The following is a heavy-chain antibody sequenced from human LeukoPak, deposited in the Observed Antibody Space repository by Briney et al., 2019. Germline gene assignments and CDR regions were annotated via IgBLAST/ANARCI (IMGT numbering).Heavy chain of an antibody. CDR2: IKSKTDGGTT. CDR3: TTDRTYYDFWSGYPFYYYYGMDV. CDR1: GFTFSNAW. D-gene: IGHD3-3*01. J-gene: IGHJ6*02. V-gene: IGHV3-15*07. Sequence: GGSLRLSCAASGFTFSNAWMNWVRQAPGKGLEWVGRIKSKTDGGTTDYAAPVKGRFTISRDDSKNTLYLHMNSLKTEDTAVYYCTTDRTYYDFWSGYPFYYYYGMDVWGQGTTVTVSS.